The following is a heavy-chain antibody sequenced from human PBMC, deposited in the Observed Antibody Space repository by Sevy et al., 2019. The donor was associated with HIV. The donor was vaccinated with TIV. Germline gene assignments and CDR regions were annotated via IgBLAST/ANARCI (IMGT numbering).Heavy chain of an antibody. D-gene: IGHD3-10*01. Sequence: GGSLRLSCAASGFAFSNYYAMHWVRQSPGKGLEWVAVISYDEAHKNYADSVKGRFSISKDNSKNTLYLQMSSLRTEETAVYYCAKDYSAGITMVRGAYRARGDYFDYWGQGTQVTVSS. CDR2: ISYDEAHK. CDR1: GFAFSNYYA. J-gene: IGHJ4*02. V-gene: IGHV3-30*18. CDR3: AKDYSAGITMVRGAYRARGDYFDY.